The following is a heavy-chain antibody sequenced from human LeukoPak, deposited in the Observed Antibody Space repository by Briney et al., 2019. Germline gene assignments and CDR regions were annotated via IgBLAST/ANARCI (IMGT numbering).Heavy chain of an antibody. CDR2: IIGSGGST. D-gene: IGHD6-19*01. CDR1: GFTFSSYA. V-gene: IGHV3-23*01. Sequence: GGSLRLSCAASGFTFSSYAMSWVRQAPGKGLEWVSAIIGSGGSTYYADSVKGRFTISRDNSKNTLYLQMNSLRAEDTAVYYCAKGSYSSGWYYFDYWGQGTLVTVPS. CDR3: AKGSYSSGWYYFDY. J-gene: IGHJ4*02.